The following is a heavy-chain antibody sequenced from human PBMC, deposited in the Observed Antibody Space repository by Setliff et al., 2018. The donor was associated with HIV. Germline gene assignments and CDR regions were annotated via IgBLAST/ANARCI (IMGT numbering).Heavy chain of an antibody. Sequence: SVKVSCKASGGTFSRNAISWVRQAPGQGLEWMGRIIPIFGTANYAQKFQGRVTITADKSTSTAYMELSSLRSEDTAVYYCARDPTITMTTPGYFDYWGQGTLVTSPQ. V-gene: IGHV1-69*06. J-gene: IGHJ4*02. CDR3: ARDPTITMTTPGYFDY. CDR1: GGTFSRNA. D-gene: IGHD5-12*01. CDR2: IIPIFGTA.